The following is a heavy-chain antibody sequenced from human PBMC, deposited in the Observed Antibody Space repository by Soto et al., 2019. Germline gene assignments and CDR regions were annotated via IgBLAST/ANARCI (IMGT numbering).Heavy chain of an antibody. CDR3: AKGLSIAVAGTFDY. CDR2: ISGSGGST. J-gene: IGHJ4*02. Sequence: QLGGSLRLSCAASGFTFSSYAMSWVRQAPGKGLEWVSAISGSGGSTYYADSVKGRFTISRDNSKNTLYLQMNSLRAEDTAVYYCAKGLSIAVAGTFDYWGQGTLVTVSS. D-gene: IGHD6-19*01. CDR1: GFTFSSYA. V-gene: IGHV3-23*01.